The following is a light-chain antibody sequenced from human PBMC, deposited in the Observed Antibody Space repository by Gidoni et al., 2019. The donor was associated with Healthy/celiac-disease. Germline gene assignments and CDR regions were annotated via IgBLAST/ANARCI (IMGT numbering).Light chain of an antibody. J-gene: IGKJ2*04. CDR1: QSISSY. CDR2: AAS. Sequence: DIQMTQSPSALSASVGDRVTITCRASQSISSYLNWYQQKPGKAPKLLIYAASSLQRGVPSRFSGSGSGTDFPLTISSLQPEDFATYYCQQSYSTPRSFGQGTKLEIK. V-gene: IGKV1-39*01. CDR3: QQSYSTPRS.